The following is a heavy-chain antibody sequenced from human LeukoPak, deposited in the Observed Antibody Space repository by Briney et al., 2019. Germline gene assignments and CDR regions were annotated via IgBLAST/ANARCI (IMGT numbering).Heavy chain of an antibody. CDR2: IYYSGST. J-gene: IGHJ4*02. CDR3: ARHRDTAISKFSY. CDR1: GGSISSGGYY. Sequence: TSETLSLTCTVSGGSISSGGYYWSWIRQHPGKGLEWIGYIYYSGSTNYNPSLKSRVTISVDTSKNQFSLKLSSVTAADTAVYYCARHRDTAISKFSYWGQGTLVTVSS. D-gene: IGHD5-18*01. V-gene: IGHV4-61*08.